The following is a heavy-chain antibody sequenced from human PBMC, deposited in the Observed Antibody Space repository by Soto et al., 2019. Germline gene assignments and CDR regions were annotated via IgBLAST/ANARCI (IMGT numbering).Heavy chain of an antibody. D-gene: IGHD2-21*02. CDR2: IYYSGST. CDR3: ARQRTSVVTQAYFDS. Sequence: SETLSLTXTVTGDSINNRSYYWGWIRQPPGKGLEWIGSIYYSGSTYNNPSLKSRVSMSVDTSKNQFSLKLRSVTAGDTALYYCARQRTSVVTQAYFDSWGQGSLVTVSS. J-gene: IGHJ4*02. V-gene: IGHV4-39*01. CDR1: GDSINNRSYY.